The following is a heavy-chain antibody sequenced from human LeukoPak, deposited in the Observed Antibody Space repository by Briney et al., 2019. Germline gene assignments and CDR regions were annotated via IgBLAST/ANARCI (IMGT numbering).Heavy chain of an antibody. D-gene: IGHD3-10*01. CDR1: GYTFISYY. CDR3: ARESGLTLVRGEGLDY. Sequence: ASVKVSCQASGYTFISYYIHWVRQATGQGLEWMGIINPSGGSTSYVQKFQGRVTMTRDTSTSTVYMELSSLGSEDTAVYYCARESGLTLVRGEGLDYWGQGTLVTVSS. CDR2: INPSGGST. J-gene: IGHJ4*02. V-gene: IGHV1-46*01.